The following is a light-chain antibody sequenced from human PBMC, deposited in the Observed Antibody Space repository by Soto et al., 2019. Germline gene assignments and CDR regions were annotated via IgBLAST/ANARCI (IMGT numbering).Light chain of an antibody. V-gene: IGKV3D-15*01. J-gene: IGKJ5*01. CDR1: QSVGSN. CDR2: GAS. CDR3: QQYNSWPPIT. Sequence: EIVLTQSPGTLSLSPGERATLSCRASQSVGSNLAWYQQKPGHAPRLLIYGASTRATGIPARFSGSGSGTEFTLTISSLQSEDFAVYYCQQYNSWPPITFGQGTRLEIK.